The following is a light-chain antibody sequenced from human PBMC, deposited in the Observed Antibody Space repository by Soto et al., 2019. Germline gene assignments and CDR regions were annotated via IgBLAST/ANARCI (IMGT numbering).Light chain of an antibody. Sequence: EIVLTQSPGTLSLSPGDRATLSCRASQSVSSNFLAWYQQKPGQAPRLLIYGASIRATGIPDRFSGSWSGTKLTLTLRRMEPEDFAMYFCHQYGSSPRTFGQGTKVEIK. CDR1: QSVSSNF. J-gene: IGKJ1*01. CDR3: HQYGSSPRT. CDR2: GAS. V-gene: IGKV3-20*01.